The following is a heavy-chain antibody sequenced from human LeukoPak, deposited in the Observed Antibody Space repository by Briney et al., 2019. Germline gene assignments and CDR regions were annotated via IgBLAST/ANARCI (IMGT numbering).Heavy chain of an antibody. J-gene: IGHJ6*02. D-gene: IGHD3-22*01. Sequence: ASVKVSCKVSGYTLTELSMHWVRQAPGKGLEWMGGFDPEDGETIYAQKFQGRVTMTEDTSTDTAYMELSSLRSEDTAVYYCATDKVDSSGYTAYYYYGMDVWGQGTTVTVSS. CDR3: ATDKVDSSGYTAYYYYGMDV. V-gene: IGHV1-24*01. CDR2: FDPEDGET. CDR1: GYTLTELS.